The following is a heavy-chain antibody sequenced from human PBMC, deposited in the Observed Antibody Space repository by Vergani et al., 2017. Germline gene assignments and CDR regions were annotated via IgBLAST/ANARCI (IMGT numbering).Heavy chain of an antibody. CDR3: ARTTAPDKGYFDN. D-gene: IGHD3-22*01. V-gene: IGHV2-70*04. CDR1: GFSLTTTSMR. CDR2: IDGDVGK. Sequence: QVPLKESGPALVKPTQTLTLTCTFSGFSLTTTSMRVSWIRQPPGKALQWLARIDGDVGKFYSTSLRTRLTISKDTSKNQVVLTLTNMDPVDTATYYCARTTAPDKGYFDNWGQGSLVTVSS. J-gene: IGHJ4*02.